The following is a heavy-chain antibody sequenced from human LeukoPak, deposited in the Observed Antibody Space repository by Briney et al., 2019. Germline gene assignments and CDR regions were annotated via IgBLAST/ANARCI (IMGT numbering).Heavy chain of an antibody. CDR2: INHSGST. J-gene: IGHJ4*02. CDR1: GGSFSGYY. V-gene: IGHV4-34*01. CDR3: ARSASYYFDY. Sequence: SETLSLTCAVYGGSFSGYYWSWIRQPPGKGLEWIGEINHSGSTNHNPSLKSRVTISVDTSKNQFSLKLSSVTAADTAVYYCARSASYYFDYWGQGTLVTVSS.